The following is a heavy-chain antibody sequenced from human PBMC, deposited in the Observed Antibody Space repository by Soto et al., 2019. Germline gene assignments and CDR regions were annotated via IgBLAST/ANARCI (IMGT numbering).Heavy chain of an antibody. CDR1: GYSFTSYW. D-gene: IGHD3-22*01. CDR2: ICPGDSDT. V-gene: IGHV5-51*01. Sequence: GESLKISCKGSGYSFTSYWIGWVRQMPGKGLEWMGIICPGDSDTRYSPSFQGQVTISADKSISTAYLQWSSLKASDTAMYYCARLVYYDSSGYWAPFMDVWGQGTTVTVSS. J-gene: IGHJ6*02. CDR3: ARLVYYDSSGYWAPFMDV.